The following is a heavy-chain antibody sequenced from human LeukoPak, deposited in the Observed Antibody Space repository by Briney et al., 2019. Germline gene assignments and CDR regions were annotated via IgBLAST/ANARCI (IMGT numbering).Heavy chain of an antibody. Sequence: GGSLRLSCAASGFTFSSYAMHWVRQAPGKGLEWVAVISYDGSNKYYADSVKGRFTISRDNSKNTLYLQMNSLRAEDTAVYYCARGDWELLPYYFDYWGRGILVTVSS. CDR2: ISYDGSNK. CDR3: ARGDWELLPYYFDY. CDR1: GFTFSSYA. V-gene: IGHV3-30*04. D-gene: IGHD1-26*01. J-gene: IGHJ4*02.